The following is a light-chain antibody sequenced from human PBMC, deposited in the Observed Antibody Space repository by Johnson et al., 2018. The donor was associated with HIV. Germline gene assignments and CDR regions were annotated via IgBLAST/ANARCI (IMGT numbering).Light chain of an antibody. CDR2: ENN. CDR3: GTWDSSLSARV. J-gene: IGLJ1*01. Sequence: QSVLTQPPSMSAAPGQTVTISCSGSSSNIGNNYVSWYQQLPGTAPKLLIYENNKRPSGIPDRFSGSKSGTSATLGITGLQTGDEADYYCGTWDSSLSARVFGTGTKVTVL. CDR1: SSNIGNNY. V-gene: IGLV1-51*02.